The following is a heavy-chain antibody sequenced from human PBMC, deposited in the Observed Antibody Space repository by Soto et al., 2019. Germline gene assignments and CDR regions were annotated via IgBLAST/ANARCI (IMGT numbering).Heavy chain of an antibody. J-gene: IGHJ4*02. CDR1: GFTFSSYA. D-gene: IGHD3-10*01. V-gene: IGHV3-23*01. CDR2: ISGSGGST. Sequence: EVQLLESGGGLVQPGGSLRLSCAASGFTFSSYAMSWVRQAPGKGLEWVSAISGSGGSTYYADSVKGRFTISRDNSKNTLYLQMNSLTAEDTAVYYCANIRLWFGEFGSLDYWGQGTLVTVSS. CDR3: ANIRLWFGEFGSLDY.